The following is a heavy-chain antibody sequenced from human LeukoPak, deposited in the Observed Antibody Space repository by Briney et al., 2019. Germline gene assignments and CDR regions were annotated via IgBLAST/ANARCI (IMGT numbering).Heavy chain of an antibody. CDR1: GYSISSGYY. J-gene: IGHJ4*02. CDR2: MYHSGST. D-gene: IGHD2-21*01. V-gene: IGHV4-38-2*02. Sequence: SETLSLTCTVSGYSISSGYYWGWIRQPPGKGLEWIGSMYHSGSTYYNPSLKSRVTISVDTSKNQFSLKLNSVTAADTAVYYCARVTTFAVWFYWGQGTLVTVSS. CDR3: ARVTTFAVWFY.